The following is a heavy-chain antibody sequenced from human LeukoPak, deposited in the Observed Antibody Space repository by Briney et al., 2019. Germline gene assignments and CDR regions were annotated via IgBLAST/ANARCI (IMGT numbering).Heavy chain of an antibody. V-gene: IGHV3-15*01. CDR1: GFTFRNAW. J-gene: IGHJ4*02. D-gene: IGHD2-21*02. Sequence: GGSLRLSCAASGFTFRNAWMSWVRQSPGKGLEWVGRIKSKTNGGTIDSAAPVKGRFTISRDDSENTLYLQMNSLQSEDTAVYYCTTDGGRYCGGDCSFDYWGQGSLVTVSS. CDR3: TTDGGRYCGGDCSFDY. CDR2: IKSKTNGGTI.